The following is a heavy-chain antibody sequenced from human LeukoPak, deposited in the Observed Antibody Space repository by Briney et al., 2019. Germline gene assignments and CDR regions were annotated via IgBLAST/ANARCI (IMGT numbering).Heavy chain of an antibody. Sequence: SETLSLTCTVSGDSVSSSSYYWGWIRQPPGKGLEWIGSIYNSVNTYSNPSLKSRLTISVDTSKNQFSLKLTSVTAADTAVYYCARSPWGRFDYWGQGTLVTVSS. V-gene: IGHV4-39*07. J-gene: IGHJ4*02. CDR1: GDSVSSSSYY. CDR3: ARSPWGRFDY. D-gene: IGHD1-26*01. CDR2: IYNSVNT.